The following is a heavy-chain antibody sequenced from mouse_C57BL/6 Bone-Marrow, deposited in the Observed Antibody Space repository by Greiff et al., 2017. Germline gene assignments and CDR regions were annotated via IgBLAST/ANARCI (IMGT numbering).Heavy chain of an antibody. Sequence: QVQLQQSGAELARPGASVKLSCKASGYTFTSYGISWVKQRTGQGLEWIGEIYPRSGNTYYNEKFKGKATLTADKSSSTAYMELRILTSEDSAVYCCARSSSYWYFDVWGTGTTVTVSS. CDR3: ARSSSYWYFDV. V-gene: IGHV1-81*01. D-gene: IGHD1-1*01. CDR2: IYPRSGNT. J-gene: IGHJ1*03. CDR1: GYTFTSYG.